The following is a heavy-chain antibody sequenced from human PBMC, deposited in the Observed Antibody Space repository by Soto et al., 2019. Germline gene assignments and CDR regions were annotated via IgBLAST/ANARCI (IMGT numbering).Heavy chain of an antibody. Sequence: GSLRLSCAASGFTFSSYAMSWVRQAPGKGLEWVSAISGSGGSTYYADSVKGWFTISRDNSKNTLYLQMNSLRAEDTAVYYCAKSFYDFWSGYYRNSGAYYYMDVWGKGTTVTVSS. V-gene: IGHV3-23*01. CDR2: ISGSGGST. J-gene: IGHJ6*03. CDR1: GFTFSSYA. D-gene: IGHD3-3*01. CDR3: AKSFYDFWSGYYRNSGAYYYMDV.